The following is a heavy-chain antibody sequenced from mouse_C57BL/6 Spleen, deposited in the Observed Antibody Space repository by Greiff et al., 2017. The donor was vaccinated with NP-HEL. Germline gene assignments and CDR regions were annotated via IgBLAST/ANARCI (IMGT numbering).Heavy chain of an antibody. CDR3: AREDYRAY. CDR1: GYSITSGYY. CDR2: ISYDGSN. Sequence: EVKLMESGPGLVKPSQSLSLTCSVTGYSITSGYYWNWIRQFPGNKLEWMGYISYDGSNNYNPSLKNRISITRDTSKNQFFLKLNSVTTEDTATYYCAREDYRAYWGQGTLVTVSA. D-gene: IGHD2-4*01. J-gene: IGHJ3*01. V-gene: IGHV3-6*01.